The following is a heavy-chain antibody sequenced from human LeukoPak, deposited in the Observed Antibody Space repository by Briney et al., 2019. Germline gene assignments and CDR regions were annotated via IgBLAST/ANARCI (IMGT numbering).Heavy chain of an antibody. CDR1: GFTFRSYD. D-gene: IGHD2-15*01. CDR2: INWNGGNT. J-gene: IGHJ3*02. V-gene: IGHV3-20*04. Sequence: SGGSLRLSCAASGFTFRSYDMHWVRQATGKGLEWVSNINWNGGNTDYADSVKGRFTISRDNAKNSLYVQMNSLRAEDTAFYYCARDSHGGFDIWGQGTLVTVSS. CDR3: ARDSHGGFDI.